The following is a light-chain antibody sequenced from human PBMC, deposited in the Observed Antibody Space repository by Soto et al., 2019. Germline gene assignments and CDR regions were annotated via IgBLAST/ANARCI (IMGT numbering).Light chain of an antibody. Sequence: TVLTQSPGTLSLSPGERATLSCRASQSVSSSYLAWYQQKPGQAPRLLIYDASNRATGIPARFSGSGSGTDFTLTISSLEPKDFAVYYCQQRSNWRVTFGQGTRLEIK. CDR3: QQRSNWRVT. CDR1: QSVSSSY. CDR2: DAS. V-gene: IGKV3D-20*02. J-gene: IGKJ5*01.